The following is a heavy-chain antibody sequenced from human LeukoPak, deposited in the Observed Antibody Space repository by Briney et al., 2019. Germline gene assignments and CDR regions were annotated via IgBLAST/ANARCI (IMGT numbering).Heavy chain of an antibody. Sequence: GGSLRLSCAASGFTFSSYEMNWVRQAPGKGLEWVSYISSSGSTIYYADPVKGRFTISRDNAKNSLYLQMNSLRAEDTAVYYCARGSGYSYGYFDYWGQGTLVTVSS. CDR3: ARGSGYSYGYFDY. V-gene: IGHV3-48*03. J-gene: IGHJ4*02. CDR1: GFTFSSYE. CDR2: ISSSGSTI. D-gene: IGHD5-18*01.